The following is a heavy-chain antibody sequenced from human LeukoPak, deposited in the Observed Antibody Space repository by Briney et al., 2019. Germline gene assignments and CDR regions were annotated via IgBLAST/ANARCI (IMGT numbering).Heavy chain of an antibody. CDR1: GGSISSSSYY. Sequence: KASETLSLTCTVSGGSISSSSYYWGWIRQPPGKGLEWIGSIYYSGSTYYNPSLKSRVTISVDTSKNQFSLKLSSVTAADTAVYYCARLPYYGGYSRSFHYWGQGTLVTVSS. CDR2: IYYSGST. CDR3: ARLPYYGGYSRSFHY. D-gene: IGHD4-23*01. V-gene: IGHV4-39*01. J-gene: IGHJ4*02.